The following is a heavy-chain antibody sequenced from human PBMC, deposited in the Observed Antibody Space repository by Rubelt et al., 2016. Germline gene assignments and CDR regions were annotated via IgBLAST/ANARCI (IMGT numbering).Heavy chain of an antibody. V-gene: IGHV1-18*01. CDR3: ARDRIRIAARQGWYFDL. J-gene: IGHJ2*01. CDR2: ISAYNGNT. Sequence: QVQLVQSGAEVKKPGASVKVSCKASGYTFTSYGISWVRQAPGQGLEWMGWISAYNGNTNYAQKHQGRATMTTDTSTSTAYMGLRSLGSDDTAVYYCARDRIRIAARQGWYFDLWGRGTLVTVSS. D-gene: IGHD6-6*01. CDR1: GYTFTSYG.